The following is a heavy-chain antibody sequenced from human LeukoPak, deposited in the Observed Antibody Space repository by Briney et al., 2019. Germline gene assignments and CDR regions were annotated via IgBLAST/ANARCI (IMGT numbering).Heavy chain of an antibody. CDR2: IGGVSESF. V-gene: IGHV3-23*01. J-gene: IGHJ6*02. Sequence: GGSLRLSCAASGFIFSNYAMTWVRQAPGKGLEWVSIIGGVSESFYYADSVKGRFTVSRDNSKDTLYLQINSLRDEDTAVYYCARRWLGDPYGMDVWGQGTTVSVSS. CDR3: ARRWLGDPYGMDV. CDR1: GFIFSNYA. D-gene: IGHD3-10*01.